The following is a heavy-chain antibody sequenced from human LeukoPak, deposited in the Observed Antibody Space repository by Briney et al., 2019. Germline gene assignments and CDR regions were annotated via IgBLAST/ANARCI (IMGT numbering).Heavy chain of an antibody. Sequence: SGGSLRLSCAASGFTFSSYAMSWVRQAPGKGLEWVSTISGSGVSTYYADSVKGRFTISRDSSKNSLYLQMNSLRAEDTAVYYCARSMVRGVSDYWGQGTLVTVSS. CDR3: ARSMVRGVSDY. CDR2: ISGSGVST. CDR1: GFTFSSYA. D-gene: IGHD3-10*01. J-gene: IGHJ4*02. V-gene: IGHV3-23*01.